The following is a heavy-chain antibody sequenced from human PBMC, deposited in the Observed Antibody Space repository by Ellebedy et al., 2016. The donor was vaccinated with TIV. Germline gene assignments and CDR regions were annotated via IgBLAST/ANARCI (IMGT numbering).Heavy chain of an antibody. CDR3: ARLGPPEISYYFGMDV. CDR2: IYPRDSDT. CDR1: GYNFNNFW. D-gene: IGHD1-14*01. J-gene: IGHJ6*02. V-gene: IGHV5-51*01. Sequence: GESLKISXQASGYNFNNFWIAWVRQMPGKGLEWLGSIYPRDSDTKTNPSFQGQVTISVETSSNTAYLQWRSLKASDSGIYYSARLGPPEISYYFGMDVWGLGTTVTVSS.